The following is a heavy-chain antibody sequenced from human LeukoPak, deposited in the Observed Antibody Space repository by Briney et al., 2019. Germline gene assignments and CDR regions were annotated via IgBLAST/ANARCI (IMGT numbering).Heavy chain of an antibody. CDR1: GGSLNGHY. CDR2: GSESGGT. V-gene: IGHV4-34*01. CDR3: AKNGQSGFSFDP. Sequence: PSETLSLTCAVYGGSLNGHYWSWIRQPPGKGLEWIGEGSESGGTKFNPSLKSRVTISADTSKNQFSLKLNSVTAADTAVYFCAKNGQSGFSFDPWGQGTLVTVSS. D-gene: IGHD3-3*01. J-gene: IGHJ5*02.